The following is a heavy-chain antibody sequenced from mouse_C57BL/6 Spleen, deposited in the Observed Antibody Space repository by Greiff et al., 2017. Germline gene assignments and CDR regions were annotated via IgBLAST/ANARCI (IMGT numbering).Heavy chain of an antibody. CDR3: ASDSPLYLGYFDV. CDR2: ISHDGSN. V-gene: IGHV3-6*01. D-gene: IGHD5-1-1*01. Sequence: ESGPGLVKPSQSLSLTCSVTGYSITSGYYWNWIRQFPGNKLEWSGYISHDGSNNYNPSLKNRISITRDTSKNQFFLKLNSVTTEDSATSSYASDSPLYLGYFDVWGTGTTVTVSS. J-gene: IGHJ1*03. CDR1: GYSITSGYY.